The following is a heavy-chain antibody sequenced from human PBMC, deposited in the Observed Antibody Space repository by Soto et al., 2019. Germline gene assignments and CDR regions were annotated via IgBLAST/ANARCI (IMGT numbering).Heavy chain of an antibody. CDR1: GFTFSSYA. CDR2: ISGSGGNT. CDR3: AKDRGSGNYGVNAFDI. J-gene: IGHJ3*02. Sequence: EEQVLESGGGLVQPGGSLRLSCAASGFTFSSYAMSWVRQAPGKGLEWVSTISGSGGNTYYADSVKGRFTISRDNSKNTLYLQMNSLRGEDTAIYYCAKDRGSGNYGVNAFDIWGQGTMVTVSS. D-gene: IGHD1-26*01. V-gene: IGHV3-23*01.